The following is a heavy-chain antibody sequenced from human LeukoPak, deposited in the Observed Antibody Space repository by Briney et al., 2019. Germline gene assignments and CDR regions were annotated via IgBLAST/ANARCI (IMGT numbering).Heavy chain of an antibody. Sequence: SETLSLTCTVSGGSISSSTYYWGWIRQPPGKGLEWIGSIYYSGSTYYNPSLKSRVTMSVDTSKNQFSLKVSSVTAADTAVYYCARTLGSSSTRLDYWGQGTLVTVSS. D-gene: IGHD2-2*01. J-gene: IGHJ4*02. CDR3: ARTLGSSSTRLDY. CDR1: GGSISSSTYY. V-gene: IGHV4-39*07. CDR2: IYYSGST.